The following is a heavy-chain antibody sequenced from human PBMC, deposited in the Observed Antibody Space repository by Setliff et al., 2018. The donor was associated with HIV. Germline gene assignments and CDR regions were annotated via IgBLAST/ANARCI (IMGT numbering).Heavy chain of an antibody. CDR1: GYTFTGYY. CDR2: INPNSGGT. V-gene: IGHV1-2*02. D-gene: IGHD5-12*01. CDR3: ARGDSGYDFGRDNFDY. J-gene: IGHJ4*02. Sequence: SLEFSCQASGYTFTGYYMNWVRQAPGRGLEWMGWINPNSGGTNYAQKFQGRVNMTRDTSISTAYMELSRLRSDETAVYYCARGDSGYDFGRDNFDYWGQGTLVTVSS.